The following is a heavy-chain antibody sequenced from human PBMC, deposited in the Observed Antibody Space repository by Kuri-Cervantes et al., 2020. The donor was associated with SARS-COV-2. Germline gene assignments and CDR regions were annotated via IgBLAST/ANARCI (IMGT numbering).Heavy chain of an antibody. D-gene: IGHD5-12*01. CDR2: ISWNSGSI. CDR1: GFTFDEYA. CDR3: ARAPPGEVEYSGYEYYYYYCGMDV. Sequence: SLKISCAAAGFTFDEYAMHWVRQAPGKGLEWVSGISWNSGSIGYADSVKGRFTISRDNAKNSLYLQMYSLRAEDTAVYYCARAPPGEVEYSGYEYYYYYCGMDVWGQGTTVTVSS. J-gene: IGHJ6*02. V-gene: IGHV3-9*01.